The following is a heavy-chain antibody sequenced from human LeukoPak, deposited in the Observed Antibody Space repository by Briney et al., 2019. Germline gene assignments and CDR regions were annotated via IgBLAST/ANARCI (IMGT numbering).Heavy chain of an antibody. CDR1: GFTFSSYA. Sequence: GGSLRLSCAASGFTFSSYAMSWVRQAPGQGLEWVSSISETSSHTFYADSVKGRFTISRDNTKNTLFLEMNSLRVEDTAVYYCAKSNSESQTTVGNWGQGTLVTVSS. CDR3: AKSNSESQTTVGN. CDR2: ISETSSHT. D-gene: IGHD1-26*01. J-gene: IGHJ4*02. V-gene: IGHV3-23*01.